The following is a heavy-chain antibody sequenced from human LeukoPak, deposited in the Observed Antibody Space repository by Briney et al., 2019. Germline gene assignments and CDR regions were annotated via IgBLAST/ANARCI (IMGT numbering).Heavy chain of an antibody. D-gene: IGHD1-26*01. V-gene: IGHV3-21*01. CDR1: GFTFSSYS. CDR3: ARDLGVGATTGPLGY. CDR2: ISSSSSYM. Sequence: PGGSLRLSCAASGFTFSSYSMNWVRQAPGKGLEWVSSISSSSSYMYYADSVKGRFTISRDNAKNSLYLQMNSLRAEDTAVYYCARDLGVGATTGPLGYWGQGTLVTVSS. J-gene: IGHJ4*02.